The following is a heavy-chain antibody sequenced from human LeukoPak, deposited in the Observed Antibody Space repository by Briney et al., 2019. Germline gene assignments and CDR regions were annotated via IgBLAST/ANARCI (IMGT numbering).Heavy chain of an antibody. D-gene: IGHD3-3*01. CDR2: INHSGST. CDR1: GGSFSGYY. Sequence: SETLSLTCAVYGGSFSGYYWSWIRQPPGEGLEWIGEINHSGSTNYNLSLKSRVTIPVHTSKNQFSLKLSYVTAADTAVYYCAGRPIKIFGVVIRSRRHWFDPWGQGTLVTVSS. J-gene: IGHJ5*02. V-gene: IGHV4-34*01. CDR3: AGRPIKIFGVVIRSRRHWFDP.